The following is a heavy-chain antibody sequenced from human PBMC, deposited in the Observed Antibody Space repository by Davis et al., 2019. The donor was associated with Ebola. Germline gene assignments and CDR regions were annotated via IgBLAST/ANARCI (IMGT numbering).Heavy chain of an antibody. Sequence: GESLKISCSASGFTFSSYAMHWVRQAPGKGLEYVSAISSNGGSTYYADSVKGRFTISRDNSKNTLYLQMSSLRAEDTAVYYCVKDHYYDSSGYLNYFDYWGQGTLVTVSS. CDR3: VKDHYYDSSGYLNYFDY. CDR1: GFTFSSYA. D-gene: IGHD3-22*01. V-gene: IGHV3-64D*06. CDR2: ISSNGGST. J-gene: IGHJ4*02.